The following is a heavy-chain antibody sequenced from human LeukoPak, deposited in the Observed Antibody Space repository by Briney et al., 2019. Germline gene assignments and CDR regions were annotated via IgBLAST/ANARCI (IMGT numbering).Heavy chain of an antibody. CDR3: AKDLRPYYDFWSGYYNPIKYYYYYYGMDV. D-gene: IGHD3-3*01. V-gene: IGHV3-23*01. CDR2: ISGSGGST. CDR1: GFAFSSYA. Sequence: GGSLRLSCAASGFAFSSYAMSWVRQAPGKGLEWVSAISGSGGSTYYADSVKGRFTISRDNSKNTLCLQMNSLRAEDTAVYYCAKDLRPYYDFWSGYYNPIKYYYYYYGMDVWGQGTTVTVSS. J-gene: IGHJ6*02.